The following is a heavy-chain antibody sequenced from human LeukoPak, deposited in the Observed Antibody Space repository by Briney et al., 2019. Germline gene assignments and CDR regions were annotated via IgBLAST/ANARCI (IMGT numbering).Heavy chain of an antibody. V-gene: IGHV4-39*01. J-gene: IGHJ4*02. CDR3: ARLGRGAVLPYSSSVAY. D-gene: IGHD6-6*01. Sequence: PSETLSLTCTVSGGSISSSSYYWGWIRQPPGKGLEWIGSIYYSGSTYYNPSPKSRVTISVDTSKDQFSLKLSSVTAADTAVYYCARLGRGAVLPYSSSVAYWGQGTLVTVSS. CDR2: IYYSGST. CDR1: GGSISSSSYY.